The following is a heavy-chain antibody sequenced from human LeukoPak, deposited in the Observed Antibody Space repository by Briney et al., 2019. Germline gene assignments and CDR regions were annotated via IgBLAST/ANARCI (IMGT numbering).Heavy chain of an antibody. V-gene: IGHV3-21*01. J-gene: IGHJ4*02. CDR3: ARALFWSGFFDY. CDR1: GFTFSSYS. CDR2: ISSSSSYI. Sequence: GGSLRLSCAASGFTFSSYSMNWVRQAPGKGLEWVSSISSSSSYIYYADSVKGRFTISRDNAKNSLYLQMNSLRAEDTAVFYCARALFWSGFFDYWGQGTLVTVSS. D-gene: IGHD3-3*01.